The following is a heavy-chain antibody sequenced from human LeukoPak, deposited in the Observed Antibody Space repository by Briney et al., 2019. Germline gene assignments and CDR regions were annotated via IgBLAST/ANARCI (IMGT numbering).Heavy chain of an antibody. V-gene: IGHV4-4*07. Sequence: SETLSLTCTVSGGSISSYYWSWIRQPAGKGLEWIGRIYTSGSTNYDPSLKGRVTMSVDTSKNQFSLKLSSVTAADTAVYYCARDRLVSVYYYMDVWGKGTTVTVSS. CDR2: IYTSGST. J-gene: IGHJ6*03. CDR3: ARDRLVSVYYYMDV. CDR1: GGSISSYY. D-gene: IGHD2-15*01.